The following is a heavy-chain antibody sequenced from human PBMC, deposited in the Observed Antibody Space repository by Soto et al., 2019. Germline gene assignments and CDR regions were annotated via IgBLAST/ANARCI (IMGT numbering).Heavy chain of an antibody. CDR2: IYYSGST. CDR3: ARVSGTYYYGSGSLDP. D-gene: IGHD3-10*01. J-gene: IGHJ5*02. V-gene: IGHV4-59*01. Sequence: PSETLSLTCTVPGGSISSYYWCWIRQPPGKGLEWIGYIYYSGSTNYNPSLKSRVTISVDTSKNQFSLKLSSVTAADTAVYYCARVSGTYYYGSGSLDPWGQGTLVTVSS. CDR1: GGSISSYY.